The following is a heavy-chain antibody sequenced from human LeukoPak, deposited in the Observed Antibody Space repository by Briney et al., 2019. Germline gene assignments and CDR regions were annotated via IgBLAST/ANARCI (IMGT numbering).Heavy chain of an antibody. CDR2: IYYSGNT. D-gene: IGHD3-9*01. CDR3: ARVGPLRYFDWHTILGSWFDP. J-gene: IGHJ5*02. V-gene: IGHV4-59*12. CDR1: GGSISSYY. Sequence: SETLSLTCTVSGGSISSYYWSWIRQPPGKGLEWIGYIYYSGNTNYNPSLKSQVTISVDTSKNQFSLKLSSVTAANTAVYYCARVGPLRYFDWHTILGSWFDPWGQGTLVTVSS.